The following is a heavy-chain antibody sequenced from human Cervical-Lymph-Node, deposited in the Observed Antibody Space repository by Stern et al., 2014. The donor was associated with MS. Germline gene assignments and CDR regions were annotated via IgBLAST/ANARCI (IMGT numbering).Heavy chain of an antibody. CDR1: GFSLSTTGMC. Sequence: QVTLKESGPALVKPTQTLTLTCTFSGFSLSTTGMCLSWNRQPPGKALEWLALLDWDGDKYYSTALKTRLTISKDTSKNQVVLTMTNMAPLDTATYFCVRAREGYYFDYWGQGIPVTVSS. D-gene: IGHD2-21*01. CDR3: VRAREGYYFDY. J-gene: IGHJ4*02. V-gene: IGHV2-70*01. CDR2: LDWDGDK.